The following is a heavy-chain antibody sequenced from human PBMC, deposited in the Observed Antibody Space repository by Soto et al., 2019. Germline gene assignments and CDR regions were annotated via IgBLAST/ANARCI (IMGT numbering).Heavy chain of an antibody. V-gene: IGHV4-39*01. D-gene: IGHD3-10*01. CDR3: ARHPLRRSGLDY. CDR1: GDSISSSHYY. CDR2: ISYTGTT. Sequence: QLQLQESDPGPVRPSETLSLTCTLSGDSISSSHYYGGWIRQPPGKGLEWIGSISYTGTTYYNPSLESRVTISVDTPKNRFSLRLSSVTAADTAVYFCARHPLRRSGLDYWGQGTLVTVSS. J-gene: IGHJ4*02.